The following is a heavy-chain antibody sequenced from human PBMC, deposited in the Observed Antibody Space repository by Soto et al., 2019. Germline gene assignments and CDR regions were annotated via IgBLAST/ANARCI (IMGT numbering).Heavy chain of an antibody. D-gene: IGHD3-3*01. CDR3: TTGEWLLSYYYYGMEV. CDR1: GFTFSNAW. J-gene: IGHJ6*02. Sequence: GGSLRLSCAASGFTFSNAWMSLVRQAPGKGLEWVGRIKSKTDGGTTDYAAPVKGRFTISRDDSKNTLYLQMNSLKTEDTAVYYCTTGEWLLSYYYYGMEVWGQGTKVTVSS. V-gene: IGHV3-15*01. CDR2: IKSKTDGGTT.